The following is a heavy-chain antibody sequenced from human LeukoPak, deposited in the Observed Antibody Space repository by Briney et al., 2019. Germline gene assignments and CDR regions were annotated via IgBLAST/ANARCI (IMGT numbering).Heavy chain of an antibody. CDR2: IRDKANSYAT. CDR1: GFTFSCSA. D-gene: IGHD2-2*01. CDR3: TRWDCTTTGCYPFDY. Sequence: GGSLRLSCAASGFTFSCSAIHWGRQASGKGLEWVGRIRDKANSYATAYIASVKGRFTTARDDSKNTAYLQMSSLKPEDTAVYYCTRWDCTTTGCYPFDYWRQGTLVTVSS. J-gene: IGHJ4*02. V-gene: IGHV3-73*01.